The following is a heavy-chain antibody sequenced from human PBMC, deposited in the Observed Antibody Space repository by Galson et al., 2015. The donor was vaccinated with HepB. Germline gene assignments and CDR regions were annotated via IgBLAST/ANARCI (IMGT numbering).Heavy chain of an antibody. Sequence: SVKVSCKASGYTFTSYLMHWVRQAPGQGLEWMGIINPSGGGTSYAQKSQGRVTMTRDTSTSTVYMELSSLRSEDTAVYYCARNPPDCSSGTCYTRYYLDYWGQGTLVTVSS. CDR2: INPSGGGT. V-gene: IGHV1-46*01. CDR3: ARNPPDCSSGTCYTRYYLDY. D-gene: IGHD2-15*01. J-gene: IGHJ4*02. CDR1: GYTFTSYL.